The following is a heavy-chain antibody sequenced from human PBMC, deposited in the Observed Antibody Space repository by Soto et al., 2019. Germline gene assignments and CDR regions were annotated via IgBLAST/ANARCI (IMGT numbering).Heavy chain of an antibody. V-gene: IGHV4-39*01. D-gene: IGHD1-26*01. CDR3: ARGVVGATPDY. J-gene: IGHJ4*02. CDR2: IYYSGST. CDR1: GGSISSSSYY. Sequence: SETLSLTCTVSGGSISSSSYYWGWIRQPPGKGLEWIGSIYYSGSTYYNPSLKSRVTISVDTSKNQFSLKLSSVTAADTAVYYCARGVVGATPDYWGQGTLVTVSS.